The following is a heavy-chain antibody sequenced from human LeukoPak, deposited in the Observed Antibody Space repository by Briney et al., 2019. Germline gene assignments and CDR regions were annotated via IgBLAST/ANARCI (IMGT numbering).Heavy chain of an antibody. D-gene: IGHD3-3*01. Sequence: GGSLRLSRAASGFTFSSYSMNWVRQAPGKGLEWVSSISSSSSYIYYADSVKGRFTISRDNAKNSLYLQMNSLRAEDTAVYYCARDHDFWTIDYWGQGTLVTVSS. J-gene: IGHJ4*02. CDR3: ARDHDFWTIDY. CDR1: GFTFSSYS. V-gene: IGHV3-21*01. CDR2: ISSSSSYI.